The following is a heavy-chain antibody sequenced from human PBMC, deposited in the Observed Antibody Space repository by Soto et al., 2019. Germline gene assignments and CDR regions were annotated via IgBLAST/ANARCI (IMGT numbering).Heavy chain of an antibody. CDR1: GYTFTSYG. V-gene: IGHV1-18*01. CDR3: AYQGLVTGPFDY. Sequence: QVQLVQSGAEVKKPGASVKVSCKASGYTFTSYGISWVRQAPGQGLEWMGWMSAYNDNTNYAQKLQGRVTMPTDTTTSTADMELRSLRSDDTAVYYCAYQGLVTGPFDYWGQGTLVTVSS. J-gene: IGHJ4*02. CDR2: MSAYNDNT. D-gene: IGHD6-19*01.